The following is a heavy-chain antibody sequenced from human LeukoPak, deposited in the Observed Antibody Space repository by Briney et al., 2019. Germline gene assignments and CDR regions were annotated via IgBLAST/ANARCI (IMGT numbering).Heavy chain of an antibody. CDR3: ARDQYSGYDYSGLDY. CDR1: GFTFNDYG. V-gene: IGHV3-20*04. CDR2: INWNGGST. D-gene: IGHD5-12*01. Sequence: GGSLRLSCAASGFTFNDYGMGWVRQAPGKGLEWVSGINWNGGSTGYADSVKGRFTISRDNAKNSLYLQMNSLRAEDTALYYCARDQYSGYDYSGLDYWGQGTLVTVSS. J-gene: IGHJ4*02.